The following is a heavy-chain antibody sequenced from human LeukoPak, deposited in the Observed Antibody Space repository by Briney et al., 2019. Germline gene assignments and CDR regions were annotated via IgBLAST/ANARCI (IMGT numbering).Heavy chain of an antibody. CDR2: FDPEDGET. V-gene: IGHV1-24*01. Sequence: GASVKVSCKVSGYTLIELSMHWVRQAPGKGLEWMGGFDPEDGETIYAQKSQGRVTMTEDTSTDTAYMELSSLRSEDTAVYYCATLSYYYDSRGSSFIDYWGQGTLVTVSS. J-gene: IGHJ4*02. CDR3: ATLSYYYDSRGSSFIDY. CDR1: GYTLIELS. D-gene: IGHD3-22*01.